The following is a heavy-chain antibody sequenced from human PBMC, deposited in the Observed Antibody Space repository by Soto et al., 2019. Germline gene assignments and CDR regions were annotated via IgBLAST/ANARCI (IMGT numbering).Heavy chain of an antibody. CDR1: GGTFSSYT. D-gene: IGHD5-18*01. CDR3: ARAYYGYSTDY. Sequence: QVQLVQSGAEVKKPGSSVKVSCKASGGTFSSYTISWVRHAPGQGLEWMGRIIPILGIANYAQKFQGRVTITADKSTSTAYMELSSLRSEDTAVYYCARAYYGYSTDYWGQGTLVTVSS. CDR2: IIPILGIA. J-gene: IGHJ4*02. V-gene: IGHV1-69*02.